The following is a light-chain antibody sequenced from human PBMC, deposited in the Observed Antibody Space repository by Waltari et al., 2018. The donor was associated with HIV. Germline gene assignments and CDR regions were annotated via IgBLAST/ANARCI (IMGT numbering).Light chain of an antibody. CDR1: QSVSTY. CDR3: QQRSDWPRST. Sequence: EIVLTQSPATLSLSPGERATLSCRASQSVSTYLAWYQQRPGQAPRLRIYDASSRATGIPARFSGSGSGTDFTLTISSLEPADFAVYYCQQRSDWPRSTFGGGTKVEIK. CDR2: DAS. V-gene: IGKV3-11*01. J-gene: IGKJ4*01.